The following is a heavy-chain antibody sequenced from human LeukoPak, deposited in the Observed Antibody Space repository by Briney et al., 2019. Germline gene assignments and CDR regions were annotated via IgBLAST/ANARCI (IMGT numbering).Heavy chain of an antibody. CDR3: ARALDTSSSRYQPFEY. J-gene: IGHJ4*02. V-gene: IGHV3-7*01. Sequence: PGGSLRLSCAASGSTLSSYWMSWVRLAPGKGLEWVANVKQDGSEKYYVDSVKGRFTISRDNAKNSLFLQMNSLRAEDTAVYYCARALDTSSSRYQPFEYWGQGTLVTVSS. D-gene: IGHD2-2*01. CDR1: GSTLSSYW. CDR2: VKQDGSEK.